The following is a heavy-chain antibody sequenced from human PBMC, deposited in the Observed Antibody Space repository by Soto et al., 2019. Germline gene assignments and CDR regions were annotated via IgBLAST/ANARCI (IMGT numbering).Heavy chain of an antibody. V-gene: IGHV1-69*06. CDR3: ARAGAGYCSSTSCSQITSYYYGMDV. J-gene: IGHJ6*02. D-gene: IGHD2-2*01. CDR2: IIPIFGTA. CDR1: GGTFSSYA. Sequence: SVKVSCKASGGTFSSYAISWVRQAPGQGLEWMGGIIPIFGTANYAQKFQGRVTITADKSTSTAYMELSSLRSEDTAVYYCARAGAGYCSSTSCSQITSYYYGMDVWGQGTKVTVSS.